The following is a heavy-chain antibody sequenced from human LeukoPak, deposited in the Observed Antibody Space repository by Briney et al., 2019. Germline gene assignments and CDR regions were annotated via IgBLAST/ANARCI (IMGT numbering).Heavy chain of an antibody. V-gene: IGHV3-53*01. CDR2: IYSGGST. Sequence: GGSLRLSCAASGLAVSSNYMSWVRQAPGKGLEWVSVIYSGGSTYYADSVKGRFTISRDNSKNTLYLQMNSLRAEDTAVYYCAKHSSAWYYYGMDVWGQGTTVTVSS. CDR1: GLAVSSNY. J-gene: IGHJ6*02. D-gene: IGHD6-19*01. CDR3: AKHSSAWYYYGMDV.